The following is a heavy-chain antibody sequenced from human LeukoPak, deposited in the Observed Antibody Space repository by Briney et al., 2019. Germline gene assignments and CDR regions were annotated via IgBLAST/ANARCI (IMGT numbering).Heavy chain of an antibody. V-gene: IGHV5-51*01. J-gene: IGHJ5*02. D-gene: IGHD4-17*01. CDR3: ARQMTTVTTDVPRGEAAMVSNWFDP. Sequence: GESLKISCKGSGYSFTSYWIGWVRQMPGKGLVWMGIIYPGDSDTRYSPSFQGQVTISADKSISTAYLQWSSLKASDTAMYYCARQMTTVTTDVPRGEAAMVSNWFDPWGQGTLVTVSS. CDR1: GYSFTSYW. CDR2: IYPGDSDT.